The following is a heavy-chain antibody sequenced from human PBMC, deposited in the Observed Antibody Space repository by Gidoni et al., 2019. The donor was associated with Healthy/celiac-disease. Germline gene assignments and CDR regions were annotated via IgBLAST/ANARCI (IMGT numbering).Heavy chain of an antibody. D-gene: IGHD1-26*01. J-gene: IGHJ6*02. CDR2: IYYCGST. V-gene: IGHV4-39*01. Sequence: QLQLQDSGPGLVKPSETLSLTCTAPGGSISSSCYYWRWIRQPPGKGLEWIGSIYYCGSTYYNPSLKSRVTISVDTSKNQFSLKLSSVTAADTAVYYCARLRRSGSYSTVYYYYGMDVWGQGTTVTVSS. CDR1: GGSISSSCYY. CDR3: ARLRRSGSYSTVYYYYGMDV.